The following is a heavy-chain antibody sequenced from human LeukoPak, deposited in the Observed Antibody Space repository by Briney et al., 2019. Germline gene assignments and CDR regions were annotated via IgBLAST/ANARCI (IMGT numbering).Heavy chain of an antibody. V-gene: IGHV3-53*01. CDR2: IYSGGST. CDR1: GFTVSSNY. Sequence: GGSLRLSCAASGFTVSSNYMSWVRQAPGKGLEWVSVIYSGGSTYYADSVKGRFTISRDNSKNTLYLQMNSLRAEDTAVYYCARGPLWFGESRAFDIWGQGTMVPVSS. J-gene: IGHJ3*02. D-gene: IGHD3-10*01. CDR3: ARGPLWFGESRAFDI.